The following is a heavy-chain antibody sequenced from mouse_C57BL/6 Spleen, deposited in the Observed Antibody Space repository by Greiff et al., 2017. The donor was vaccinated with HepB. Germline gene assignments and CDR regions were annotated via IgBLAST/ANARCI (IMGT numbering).Heavy chain of an antibody. D-gene: IGHD2-3*01. CDR3: ARETADGYYLYYAMDY. V-gene: IGHV5-4*01. Sequence: DVMLVESGGGLVKPGGSLKLSYAASGFTFSSYAMSWVRQTPEKRLEWVATISDGGSYTYYPDNVKGRFTISRDNAKNNLYLQMSHLKSEDTAMYYCARETADGYYLYYAMDYWGQGTSVTVSS. J-gene: IGHJ4*01. CDR1: GFTFSSYA. CDR2: ISDGGSYT.